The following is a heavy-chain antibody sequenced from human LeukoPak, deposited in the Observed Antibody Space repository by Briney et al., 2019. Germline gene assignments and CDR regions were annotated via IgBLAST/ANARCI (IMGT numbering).Heavy chain of an antibody. CDR2: LWFDGSNT. V-gene: IGHV3-33*06. CDR1: GFTFSNYG. J-gene: IGHJ2*01. Sequence: PGGSLRLSCAASGFTFSNYGMHWVRQAPGKGLEWVAVLWFDGSNTYYADSVKGRFTISRDNSKNTLYLQMNSLRAEDTAVYYCAKDPYYYDSSDYLRDVRGYFDLWGRGTLVTVSS. D-gene: IGHD3-22*01. CDR3: AKDPYYYDSSDYLRDVRGYFDL.